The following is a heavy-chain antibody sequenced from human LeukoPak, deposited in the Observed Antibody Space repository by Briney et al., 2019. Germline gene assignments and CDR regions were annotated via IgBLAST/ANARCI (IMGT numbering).Heavy chain of an antibody. CDR1: GFTFSSYS. D-gene: IGHD2-15*01. CDR2: ISSGSSYI. Sequence: GGSLRLSCAASGFTFSSYSMNGVRQAPRKGLEWVSSISSGSSYIYYADSVKGRFTISRDNAKNSLYPQMNSLRAEDTAVYYCARESRGGSYYYYGMDVWGQGTTVTVYS. J-gene: IGHJ6*02. CDR3: ARESRGGSYYYYGMDV. V-gene: IGHV3-21*01.